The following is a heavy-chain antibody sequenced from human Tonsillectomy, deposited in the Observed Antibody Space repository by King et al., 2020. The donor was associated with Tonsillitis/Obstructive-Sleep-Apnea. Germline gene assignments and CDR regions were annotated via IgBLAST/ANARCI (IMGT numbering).Heavy chain of an antibody. V-gene: IGHV3-30*01. Sequence: QLVQSGGGVVQPGRSLRLSCAASGFTFSSYAMHWVRQAPGKGLEWVAVISYDGSNKYYADSVKGRFTISRDNSKNTLYLQMNSLRAEDTAVYYCARDSYMVVAATPNTPYYYYMDVWGKGTTVTVSS. CDR2: ISYDGSNK. J-gene: IGHJ6*03. CDR3: ARDSYMVVAATPNTPYYYYMDV. CDR1: GFTFSSYA. D-gene: IGHD2-15*01.